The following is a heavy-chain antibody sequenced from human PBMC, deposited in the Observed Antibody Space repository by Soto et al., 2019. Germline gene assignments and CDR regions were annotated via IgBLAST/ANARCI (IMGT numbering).Heavy chain of an antibody. CDR2: IHPSGGST. V-gene: IGHV1-46*01. CDR3: AKDTRSSEVGWFDP. D-gene: IGHD6-6*01. CDR1: GYTFTSYY. J-gene: IGHJ5*02. Sequence: ASVKVSCKASGYTFTSYYMHWVRQAPGQGLEWMGIIHPSGGSTSYAQKFQGRVTMTRDTSTSTVYMELSSLRSEDSAMYYCAKDTRSSEVGWFDPWGQGTQVTVSS.